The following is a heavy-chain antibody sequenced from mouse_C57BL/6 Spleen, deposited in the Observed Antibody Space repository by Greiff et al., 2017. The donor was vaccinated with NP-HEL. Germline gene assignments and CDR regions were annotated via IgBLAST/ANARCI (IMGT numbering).Heavy chain of an antibody. CDR3: SRADYYGSSHYYAMDY. CDR2: INPYNGGT. CDR1: GYTFTDYY. Sequence: VQLQQSGPVLVKPGASVKMSCKASGYTFTDYYMNWVKQSHGKSLEWIGVINPYNGGTSYNQKFKGKATLTVDKSSSTAYMELNSLTSEDSAVYYCSRADYYGSSHYYAMDYWGQGTSVTVSS. V-gene: IGHV1-19*01. D-gene: IGHD1-1*01. J-gene: IGHJ4*01.